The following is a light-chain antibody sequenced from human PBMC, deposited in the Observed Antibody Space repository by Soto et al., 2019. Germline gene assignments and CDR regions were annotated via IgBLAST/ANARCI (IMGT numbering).Light chain of an antibody. CDR3: QQQSRYPHT. CDR1: QDISNN. J-gene: IGKJ4*01. Sequence: DIQMTQSPSSLSASVGDRVTITCRASQDISNNLGWYQQKPGKAPKRLIHAASSLESGVPLRFSGSGSGTEFTLTISSLQPEDFASYYCQQQSRYPHTFGGGTKVEIK. CDR2: AAS. V-gene: IGKV1-17*01.